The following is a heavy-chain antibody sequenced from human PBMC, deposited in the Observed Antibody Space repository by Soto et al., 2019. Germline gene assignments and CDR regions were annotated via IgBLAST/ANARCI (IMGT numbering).Heavy chain of an antibody. CDR3: ARVPVAGYNWFDP. CDR1: GGTCSSYT. CDR2: IIPILGIA. Sequence: EASVKVSCKASGGTCSSYTISWVRQAPGQGLEWMGRIIPILGIANYAQKFQGRVTITADKSTSTAYMELSSLRSEDTAVYYCARVPVAGYNWFDPWGQGTLVTVSS. D-gene: IGHD6-19*01. J-gene: IGHJ5*02. V-gene: IGHV1-69*02.